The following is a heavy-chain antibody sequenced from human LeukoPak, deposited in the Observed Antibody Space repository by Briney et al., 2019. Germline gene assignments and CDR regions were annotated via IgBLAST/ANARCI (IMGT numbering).Heavy chain of an antibody. J-gene: IGHJ4*02. CDR2: IKQDGSEK. CDR1: GFTFDDYG. V-gene: IGHV3-7*01. Sequence: QSGGSLRLSCAASGFTFDDYGMSWVRQAPGKGLEWVANIKQDGSEKYYVDSVKGRFTISRDNAKNSLYLQMNSLRAEDTAVYYCARDLMGIAYRGAFYYWGQGTLVTVSS. D-gene: IGHD6-13*01. CDR3: ARDLMGIAYRGAFYY.